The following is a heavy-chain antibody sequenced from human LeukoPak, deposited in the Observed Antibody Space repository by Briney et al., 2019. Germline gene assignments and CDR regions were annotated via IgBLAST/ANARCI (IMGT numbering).Heavy chain of an antibody. CDR1: GDSVSSNSAT. D-gene: IGHD6-19*01. CDR3: AREVRSGFNEDYYDY. Sequence: SQTLSLTCAISGDSVSSNSATWNWIRQSPSRGLEWLGRTYYRSKWYNDYAVPVKSRITINPDTSKNQFSLQLNSVTPEDTAVYYCAREVRSGFNEDYYDYWGQGTLVTVSS. J-gene: IGHJ4*02. V-gene: IGHV6-1*01. CDR2: TYYRSKWYN.